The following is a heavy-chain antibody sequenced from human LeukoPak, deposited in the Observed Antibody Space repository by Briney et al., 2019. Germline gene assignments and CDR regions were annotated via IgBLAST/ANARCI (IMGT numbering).Heavy chain of an antibody. CDR2: IYSGGST. J-gene: IGHJ5*02. CDR1: GFTVSSNY. D-gene: IGHD3-9*01. CDR3: ARDRGLTGYSPTRFDP. V-gene: IGHV3-66*01. Sequence: GGSLRLSCAASGFTVSSNYMSWVRQAPGKGLEWVSVIYSGGSTYYADSVKGRFTISRDNSKNTLYLQMNSLRAEDTAVYYCARDRGLTGYSPTRFDPWGQGTLVTVSS.